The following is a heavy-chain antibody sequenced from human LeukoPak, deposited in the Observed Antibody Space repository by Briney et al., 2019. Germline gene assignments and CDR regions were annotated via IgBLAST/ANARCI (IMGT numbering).Heavy chain of an antibody. CDR3: ARETDGYCSGGSCYGIDY. J-gene: IGHJ4*02. D-gene: IGHD2-15*01. V-gene: IGHV1-69*04. CDR1: GGTFSSYA. CDR2: IIPILGIA. Sequence: EASVKVSCKASGGTFSSYAIGWVRQAPGQGLEWMGRIIPILGIANYAQKFQGRVTITADKSTSTAYMELSSLRSEDTAVYYCARETDGYCSGGSCYGIDYWGQGTLVTVSS.